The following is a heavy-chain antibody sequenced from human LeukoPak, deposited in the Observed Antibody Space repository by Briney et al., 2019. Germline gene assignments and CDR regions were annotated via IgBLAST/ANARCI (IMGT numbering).Heavy chain of an antibody. Sequence: GGSLRLSCAASGFTFRNHWMSWVRQAPGRGLEWVANITPDGSGDYYLDSVKGRFTISRDNAENSLFLQMSSLGAEDTAVYYCARLMGTVTTYDYWGQGTLVTVSS. CDR3: ARLMGTVTTYDY. D-gene: IGHD1-7*01. V-gene: IGHV3-7*01. CDR1: GFTFRNHW. J-gene: IGHJ4*02. CDR2: ITPDGSGD.